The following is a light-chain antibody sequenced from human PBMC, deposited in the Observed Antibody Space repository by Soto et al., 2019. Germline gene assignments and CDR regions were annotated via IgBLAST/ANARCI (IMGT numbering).Light chain of an antibody. CDR3: QQRSNWPRWT. CDR1: QSVSSY. Sequence: EIVLTQSPATLSLSPGERATLSCRASQSVSSYLAWYQQKPGQAPRLLIYDASNRATGIPARFSGSGSGTHFTLTSSSLEPEDFAVYSCQQRSNWPRWTFGQGTKVEIK. J-gene: IGKJ1*01. CDR2: DAS. V-gene: IGKV3-11*01.